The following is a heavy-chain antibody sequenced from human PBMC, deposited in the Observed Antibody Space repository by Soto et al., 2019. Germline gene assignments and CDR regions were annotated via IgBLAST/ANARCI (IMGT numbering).Heavy chain of an antibody. J-gene: IGHJ4*02. Sequence: QVQLQESGPGLVKPSGTLSLTCAVSSGSISSSNWWRWVRQPPGKGLEWIGEIYHSGSTNYNPSLKSRVTISVDKSKNQFSLKLSSVTAADTAVYYCARGPPGYDYIWGSYRQYYFDYWGQGTLVTVSS. CDR1: SGSISSSNW. CDR2: IYHSGST. V-gene: IGHV4-4*02. CDR3: ARGPPGYDYIWGSYRQYYFDY. D-gene: IGHD3-16*02.